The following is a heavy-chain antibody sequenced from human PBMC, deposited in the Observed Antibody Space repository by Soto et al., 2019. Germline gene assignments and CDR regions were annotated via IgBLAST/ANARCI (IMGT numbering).Heavy chain of an antibody. J-gene: IGHJ6*02. Sequence: SETLSLTCAVYGGSFSGYYWSWIRQPPGKGLEWIGEINHSGSTNYNPSLKSRVTISVDTSKNQFSLKLSSVTAADTAVYYCERTYYDFWSGYGMDVWGQGTTVTVYS. D-gene: IGHD3-3*01. CDR2: INHSGST. CDR1: GGSFSGYY. V-gene: IGHV4-34*01. CDR3: ERTYYDFWSGYGMDV.